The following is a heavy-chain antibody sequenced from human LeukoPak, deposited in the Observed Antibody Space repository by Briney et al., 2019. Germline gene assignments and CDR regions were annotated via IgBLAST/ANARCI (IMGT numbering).Heavy chain of an antibody. J-gene: IGHJ4*02. Sequence: SVKVSCEASGGTFSSYAISWVRQAPGQGLEWMGRVIPILGIANYAQKFQGRVTITADKSTSTAYMELSSLRSEDTAVYYCARDGPLNTYYYDSSGFRFADYWGQGTLVTVSS. CDR2: VIPILGIA. CDR3: ARDGPLNTYYYDSSGFRFADY. D-gene: IGHD3-22*01. V-gene: IGHV1-69*04. CDR1: GGTFSSYA.